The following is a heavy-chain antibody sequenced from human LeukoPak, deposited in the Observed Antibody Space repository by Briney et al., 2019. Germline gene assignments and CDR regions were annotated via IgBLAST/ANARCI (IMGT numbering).Heavy chain of an antibody. J-gene: IGHJ5*02. V-gene: IGHV3-21*01. CDR1: GFTFSSYS. CDR3: ARDGGYSYGNNWFHP. D-gene: IGHD5-18*01. Sequence: GGSLRLSCAASGFTFSSYSMNWVRQAPGKGLEWVSSISSSSSYIYYADSVKGRFTISRDNAKNSLYLQMNSLRAEDTAVYYCARDGGYSYGNNWFHPGGQGTVVSV. CDR2: ISSSSSYI.